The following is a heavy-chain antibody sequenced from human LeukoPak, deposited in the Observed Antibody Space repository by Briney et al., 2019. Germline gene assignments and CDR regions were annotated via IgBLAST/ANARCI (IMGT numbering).Heavy chain of an antibody. D-gene: IGHD3-10*01. V-gene: IGHV1-2*06. CDR1: GYTFTGYY. Sequence: ASVKVSCKASGYTFTGYYMHWVRQAPGQGLEWMGRINPNSGGTNYAQKFQGRVTMTRDTSISTAYMELSRLSSDDTAVYYCASRRITMVRGVIPKQYNWFDPWGQGTLVTVSS. CDR2: INPNSGGT. CDR3: ASRRITMVRGVIPKQYNWFDP. J-gene: IGHJ5*02.